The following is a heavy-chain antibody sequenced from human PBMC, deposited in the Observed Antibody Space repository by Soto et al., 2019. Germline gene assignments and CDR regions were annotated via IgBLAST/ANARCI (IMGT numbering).Heavy chain of an antibody. CDR1: GYKFSAYW. V-gene: IGHV5-51*01. J-gene: IGHJ4*02. Sequence: GESLKISCMTSGYKFSAYWIAWVRQRPGKGLEWMGIIYPGDFDTRYSPSFEGQVTISVDRSTYTAHLQWSSLKASDTAIYYCARRPQKAYDPIDYWGQGTLVTVSS. CDR3: ARRPQKAYDPIDY. D-gene: IGHD1-1*01. CDR2: IYPGDFDT.